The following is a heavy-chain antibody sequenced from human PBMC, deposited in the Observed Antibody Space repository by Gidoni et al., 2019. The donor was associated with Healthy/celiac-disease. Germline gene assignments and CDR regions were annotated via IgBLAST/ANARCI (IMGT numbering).Heavy chain of an antibody. CDR2: ISSSSSTI. CDR3: ARGIVTTYYYDSSGYIQ. D-gene: IGHD3-22*01. CDR1: GFTFSSYS. J-gene: IGHJ4*02. V-gene: IGHV3-48*01. Sequence: VQLVGSGGGLVQPGGSLRLSCAASGFTFSSYSMNWVRQAPGKGLEWVSYISSSSSTIYYADSVKGRFTISRDNAKNSLYLQMNSLRAEDTAVYYCARGIVTTYYYDSSGYIQWGQGTLVTVSS.